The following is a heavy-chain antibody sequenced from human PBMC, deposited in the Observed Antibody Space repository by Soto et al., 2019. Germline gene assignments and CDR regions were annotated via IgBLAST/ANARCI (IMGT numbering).Heavy chain of an antibody. CDR1: GFTFSSYW. V-gene: IGHV3-30*18. J-gene: IGHJ4*02. CDR2: ISYDGSNK. D-gene: IGHD3-22*01. CDR3: AKDDYYDDSSGYDFGADD. Sequence: VVSLRLSCAASGFTFSSYWMSWVRQAPGKGLEWVAVISYDGSNKYYADSVKGRFTISRDNSKNTLYLQMNSLRAEDTAVYYCAKDDYYDDSSGYDFGADDWGQGPLVTVSS.